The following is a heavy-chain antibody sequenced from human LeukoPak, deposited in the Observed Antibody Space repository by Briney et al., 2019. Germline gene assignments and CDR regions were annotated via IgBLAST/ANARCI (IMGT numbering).Heavy chain of an antibody. CDR3: ARGRALKSVRPRRYYFDY. D-gene: IGHD3-10*01. CDR1: GGSFKTYW. Sequence: PSETLSLTCAVYGGSFKTYWWSWIRHSPGKGLEWIGEVKYSGNTYYNPSLQSPVTISIDMSKNQFSLALSSVTAADTAVYYCARGRALKSVRPRRYYFDYWGQGTPVTVSP. J-gene: IGHJ4*02. CDR2: VKYSGNT. V-gene: IGHV4-34*01.